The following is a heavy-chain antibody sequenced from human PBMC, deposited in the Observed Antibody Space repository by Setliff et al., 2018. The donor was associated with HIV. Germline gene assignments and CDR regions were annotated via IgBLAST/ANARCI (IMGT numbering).Heavy chain of an antibody. CDR2: INTNTGHP. V-gene: IGHV7-4-1*02. J-gene: IGHJ3*02. D-gene: IGHD3-10*01. CDR1: GYTFTSYA. CDR3: ARGKRAMVRGVIITPAFDI. Sequence: ASVKVSCKASGYTFTSYAMNWVRQAPGQGLEWMGWINTNTGHPTYAQGFTGRFVFSLDTSVSTAYLQISSLKAEDTAVYYCARGKRAMVRGVIITPAFDIWGQGTMVTVSS.